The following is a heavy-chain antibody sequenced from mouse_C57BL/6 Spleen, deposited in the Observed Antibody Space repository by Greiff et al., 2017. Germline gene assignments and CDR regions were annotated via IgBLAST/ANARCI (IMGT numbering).Heavy chain of an antibody. CDR2: ISSGGSYT. D-gene: IGHD1-1*01. CDR3: ARRDYGSSYSLDY. Sequence: EVMLVESGGDLVKPGGSLKLSCAASGFTFSSYGMSWVRQTPDKRLEWVATISSGGSYTYYPDSVKGRFTISRDNAKNTLYLQMSSLKSEDTAMYYCARRDYGSSYSLDYWGQGTTLTVSS. V-gene: IGHV5-6*02. CDR1: GFTFSSYG. J-gene: IGHJ2*01.